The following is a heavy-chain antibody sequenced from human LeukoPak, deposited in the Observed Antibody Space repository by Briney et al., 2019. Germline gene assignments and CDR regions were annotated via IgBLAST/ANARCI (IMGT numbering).Heavy chain of an antibody. CDR3: ARDLYYYDSSGYYIFDY. V-gene: IGHV4-4*07. J-gene: IGHJ4*02. D-gene: IGHD3-22*01. Sequence: SETLSLTCTVSGGSISSYYWSWIRQPAGKGLEWIGRIYTSGSTNYNPSLKSRVTMSVDTSKNQFSLKLSSVTAADTAVYYCARDLYYYDSSGYYIFDYWGQGTLVTVPS. CDR1: GGSISSYY. CDR2: IYTSGST.